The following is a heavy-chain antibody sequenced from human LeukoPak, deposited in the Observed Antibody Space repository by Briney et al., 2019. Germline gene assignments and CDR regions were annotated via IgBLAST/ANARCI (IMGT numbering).Heavy chain of an antibody. CDR1: GGTFSSYA. J-gene: IGHJ3*02. CDR3: ATVLQEWELYKMAAFDI. V-gene: IGHV1-69*06. Sequence: GASVKVSCKASGGTFSSYAISWVRQAPGQGLEWMGGIIPIFGTANYAQKFQGRVTITADKSTSTAYMELSSLRSEDTAVYYCATVLQEWELYKMAAFDIWGQGTMVTVSS. CDR2: IIPIFGTA. D-gene: IGHD1-26*01.